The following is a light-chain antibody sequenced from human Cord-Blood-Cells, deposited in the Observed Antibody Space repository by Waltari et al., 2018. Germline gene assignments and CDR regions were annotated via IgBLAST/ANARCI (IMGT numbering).Light chain of an antibody. V-gene: IGKV3-11*01. J-gene: IGKJ4*01. Sequence: EIVLTQSPATLSSSPGESATLSCRASQSVSSYLAWYQQKPGHAPRLLIYDASNRATGIPARFSGSGSGTDFTLTISSLEPEDFAVYYCQQRSNWPGLTFGGGTKVEIK. CDR3: QQRSNWPGLT. CDR2: DAS. CDR1: QSVSSY.